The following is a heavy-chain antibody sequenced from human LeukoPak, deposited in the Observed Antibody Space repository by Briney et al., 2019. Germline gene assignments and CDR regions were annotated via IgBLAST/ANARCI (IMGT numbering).Heavy chain of an antibody. CDR2: IYYTGNT. D-gene: IGHD3-22*01. Sequence: SETLSLTCNVSGTSMNNYWWSWIRQPPGPGLEWIGNIYYTGNTNYNPSLKSRVSISVDTSKSQFSLTLRSVSAADTAAYYCARRPYYYDTSNPAYYYYMDVWGKGTTVTVSS. V-gene: IGHV4-59*08. J-gene: IGHJ6*03. CDR1: GTSMNNYW. CDR3: ARRPYYYDTSNPAYYYYMDV.